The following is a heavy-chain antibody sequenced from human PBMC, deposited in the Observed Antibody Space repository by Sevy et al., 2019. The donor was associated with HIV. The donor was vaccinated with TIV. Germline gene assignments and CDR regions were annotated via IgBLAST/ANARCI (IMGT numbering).Heavy chain of an antibody. CDR3: ATTKDYYDTSGYPFDS. CDR2: FDPEDDEK. D-gene: IGHD3-22*01. Sequence: ASVKVCCKVSGYTLTELSMHWVRQAPGKGLEWMGTFDPEDDEKIYAQKFQGRVTMTEDTSTDTAYMELSRLRSEDTAVYYCATTKDYYDTSGYPFDSWGQGTLVTVSS. CDR1: GYTLTELS. J-gene: IGHJ4*02. V-gene: IGHV1-24*01.